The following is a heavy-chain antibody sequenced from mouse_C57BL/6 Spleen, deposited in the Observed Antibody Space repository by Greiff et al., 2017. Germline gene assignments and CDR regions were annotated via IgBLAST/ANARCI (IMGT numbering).Heavy chain of an antibody. CDR1: GYSFTDYN. CDR3: ARHGDYGYAMDY. CDR2: INPNYGTT. Sequence: EVNLVESGPELVKPGASVKISCKASGYSFTDYNMNWVKQSNGKSLEWIGVINPNYGTTSYNQKFKGKATLTVDQSSSTAYMQLNSLTSEDSAVYYCARHGDYGYAMDYWGQGTSVTVSA. V-gene: IGHV1-39*01. D-gene: IGHD1-1*02. J-gene: IGHJ4*01.